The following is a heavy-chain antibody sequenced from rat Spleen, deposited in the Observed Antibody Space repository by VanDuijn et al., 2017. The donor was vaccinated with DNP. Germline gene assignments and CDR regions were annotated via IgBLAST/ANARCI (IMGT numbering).Heavy chain of an antibody. CDR2: ISYDGSGT. CDR3: ARPDY. J-gene: IGHJ2*01. CDR1: GFTFSDYN. Sequence: EVQLVESGGGLVQPGRSLKLSCTASGFTFSDYNMAWVRQAPKKGLEWVATISYDGSGTYCRDSVKGRFTISRDNAKSTLFLQMDSLRSEDTATYYCARPDYWGQGVMVTVSS. V-gene: IGHV5-7*01.